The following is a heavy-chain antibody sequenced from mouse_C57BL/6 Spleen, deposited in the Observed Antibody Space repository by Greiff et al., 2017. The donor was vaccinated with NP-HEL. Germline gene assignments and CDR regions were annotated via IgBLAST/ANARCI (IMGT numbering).Heavy chain of an antibody. CDR3: ERGSSSGYVAY. V-gene: IGHV1-81*01. J-gene: IGHJ3*01. Sequence: VQLQQSGAELARPGASVKLSCKASGYTFTSYGISWVKQRTGQGLEWIGEIYPRSGSTYYNEKFKGKATLTADKSSSTAYMELRSLTSEYAAVDFCERGSSSGYVAYWGKGTLVTVSA. D-gene: IGHD3-2*02. CDR1: GYTFTSYG. CDR2: IYPRSGST.